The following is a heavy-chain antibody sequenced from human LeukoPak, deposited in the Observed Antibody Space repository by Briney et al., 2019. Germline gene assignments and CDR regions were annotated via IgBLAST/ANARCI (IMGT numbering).Heavy chain of an antibody. CDR1: GFTFGDYA. CDR3: TREREWELRHDYYYYGMDV. CDR2: IRSKAYGGTT. D-gene: IGHD1-26*01. J-gene: IGHJ6*02. Sequence: GRSLRLSCTASGFTFGDYAMSWVRQAPGKGLEWGGFIRSKAYGGTTEYAASVKGRFTISRDDSKSIAYLQMNSLKTDDTAVYYCTREREWELRHDYYYYGMDVWGQGNTVTVSS. V-gene: IGHV3-49*04.